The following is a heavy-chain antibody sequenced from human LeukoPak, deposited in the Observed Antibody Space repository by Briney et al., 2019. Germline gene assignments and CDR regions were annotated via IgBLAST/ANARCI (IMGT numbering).Heavy chain of an antibody. CDR3: AKEFDSSGFFDC. D-gene: IGHD3-22*01. J-gene: IGHJ4*02. CDR1: GFTFRNYA. Sequence: PGGSLRLSCAASGFTFRNYATSWVRQAPGKGLEWVSAVSSSGGGTYFAASVKGRFTISRDNSKNTLYLQMNSLRAEDTAVYYCAKEFDSSGFFDCWGQGTLVTVSS. CDR2: VSSSGGGT. V-gene: IGHV3-23*01.